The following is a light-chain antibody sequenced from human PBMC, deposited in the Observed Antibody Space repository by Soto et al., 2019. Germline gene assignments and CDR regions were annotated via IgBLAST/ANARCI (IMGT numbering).Light chain of an antibody. V-gene: IGKV1-5*01. J-gene: IGKJ1*01. Sequence: QVGHCPQTLSAAVGDMVTLTCRASQSISSWLAGYQQKPGKAPKLVIYHASSLESGVPSRFSGSGSGTEFTLTLSSLQPDEFATYYCQQYNSYWTFGQRTKV. CDR3: QQYNSYWT. CDR1: QSISSW. CDR2: HAS.